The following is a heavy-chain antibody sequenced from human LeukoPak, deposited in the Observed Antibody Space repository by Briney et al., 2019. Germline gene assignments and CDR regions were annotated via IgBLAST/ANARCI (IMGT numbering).Heavy chain of an antibody. CDR2: INARNVNT. Sequence: SLRISSKASGDTFFTYAVPGGRHAPGERLEWRGGINARNVNTKYTQKFYGRVNIPRDTSARPAYMELSSLRSEDTAVYYCANHYSSSSLPEYFQHWGHGTLVTVSS. V-gene: IGHV1-3*01. J-gene: IGHJ1*01. D-gene: IGHD6-13*01. CDR1: GDTFFTYA. CDR3: ANHYSSSSLPEYFQH.